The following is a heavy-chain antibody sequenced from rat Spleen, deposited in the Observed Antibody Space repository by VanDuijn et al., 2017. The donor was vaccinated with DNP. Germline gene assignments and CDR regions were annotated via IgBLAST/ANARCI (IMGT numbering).Heavy chain of an antibody. D-gene: IGHD1-2*01. J-gene: IGHJ3*01. CDR3: ARSDYYGRFRPFAY. V-gene: IGHV3-1*01. CDR2: ISYSGST. CDR1: GYSITSDY. Sequence: EVQLQESGPGLVKPSQSLSLTCSVTGYSITSDYWGWIRKFPGNKMEWIGHISYSGSTSYKPSLKSRISITRDTSKNQFFLQLKSVTTEETATYYCARSDYYGRFRPFAYWGQGTLVTVSS.